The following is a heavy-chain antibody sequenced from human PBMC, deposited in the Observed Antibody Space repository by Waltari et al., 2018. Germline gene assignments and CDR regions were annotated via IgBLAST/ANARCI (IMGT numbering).Heavy chain of an antibody. V-gene: IGHV7-4-1*02. Sequence: QVQLVQSGSELKKPGASVKVSCKASGYIFSNYAMNWVRQAPGQGLEWMGWINANTANPTDAQGFTGRVVFALDTSVSTAYLQISSLKAEDTSVYYCAKGIQLWGRGSWYFDDWGQGTLVTVSS. CDR3: AKGIQLWGRGSWYFDD. D-gene: IGHD5-18*01. CDR1: GYIFSNYA. CDR2: INANTANP. J-gene: IGHJ4*02.